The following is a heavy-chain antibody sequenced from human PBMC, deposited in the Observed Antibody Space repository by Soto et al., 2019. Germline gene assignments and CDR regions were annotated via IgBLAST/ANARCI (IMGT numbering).Heavy chain of an antibody. CDR1: GFTFSSYG. J-gene: IGHJ4*02. V-gene: IGHV3-30*18. Sequence: PGGSLRLSCAASGFTFSSYGMHWVRQAPGKGLEWVAVISYDGSNKYYVDSVKGRFTISRDNSKNTLYLQMNSLRAEDTAVYYCAKESPPWRLRLGELSFPDYWGQGTLVTVSS. CDR2: ISYDGSNK. D-gene: IGHD3-16*02. CDR3: AKESPPWRLRLGELSFPDY.